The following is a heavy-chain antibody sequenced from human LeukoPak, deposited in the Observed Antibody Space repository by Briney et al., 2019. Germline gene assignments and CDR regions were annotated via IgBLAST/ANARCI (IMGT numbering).Heavy chain of an antibody. CDR2: MYLGGTT. V-gene: IGHV4-4*02. J-gene: IGHJ4*02. Sequence: SQTLSLTCIVSGGSISSLNLWSWLRQPPGKGLEWIGEMYLGGTTNFNPSLKSRVTILIDKSKNQLSLQLTSVTAADTAVYYCAGLEGRYSTDWFYFFDYWGQGALVTVSS. D-gene: IGHD6-19*01. CDR1: GGSISSLNL. CDR3: AGLEGRYSTDWFYFFDY.